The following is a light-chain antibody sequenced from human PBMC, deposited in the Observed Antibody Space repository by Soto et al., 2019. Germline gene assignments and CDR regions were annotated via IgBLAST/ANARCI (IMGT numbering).Light chain of an antibody. CDR1: QSVLYSSNNKNY. V-gene: IGKV4-1*01. CDR2: GAS. CDR3: QQDYCIPET. J-gene: IGKJ1*01. Sequence: IWLTHPTASLAVSLGERATIHCKPSQSVLYSSNNKNYLAWYQQQPGQPPKLLIYGASTRESGVPDRFSGSGSGTDFTLTINSLQAEDVAVYCYQQDYCIPETFGQGTKVDIK.